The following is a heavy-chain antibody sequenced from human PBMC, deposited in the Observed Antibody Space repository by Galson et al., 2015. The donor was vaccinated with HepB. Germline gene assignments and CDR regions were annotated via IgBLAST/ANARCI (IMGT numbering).Heavy chain of an antibody. CDR3: AKLIHFPGIGVDS. Sequence: SLRLSCAASGFTFSSYWMHWVRRAPGKGPVWVSRISSDGSSISYADSVKGRFTTSRDNAKNTLYLQMNSLRAEDTAVYYCAKLIHFPGIGVDSWGQGTLVTVSS. J-gene: IGHJ4*02. CDR2: ISSDGSSI. V-gene: IGHV3-74*01. D-gene: IGHD2-8*01. CDR1: GFTFSSYW.